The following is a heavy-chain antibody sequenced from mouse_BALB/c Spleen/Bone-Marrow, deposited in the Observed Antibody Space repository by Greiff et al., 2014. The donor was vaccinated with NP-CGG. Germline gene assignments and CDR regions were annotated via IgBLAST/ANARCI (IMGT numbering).Heavy chain of an antibody. CDR1: GFNIKDTY. V-gene: IGHV14-3*02. D-gene: IGHD2-14*01. CDR3: AQGYDWAMDY. Sequence: EVQVAESVAELVKPGASVKLSCTASGFNIKDTYMHWVKQRPEQGLEWIGRIDPANGNTKYDPKFQGKATITADTSSNTAYLQLNSLTSEDTAVYYCAQGYDWAMDYWGQGTSVTVSS. J-gene: IGHJ4*01. CDR2: IDPANGNT.